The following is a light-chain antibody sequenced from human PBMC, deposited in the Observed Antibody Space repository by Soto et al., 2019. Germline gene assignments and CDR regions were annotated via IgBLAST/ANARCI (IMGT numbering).Light chain of an antibody. V-gene: IGKV3-15*01. Sequence: IVLTQSPTTLSGSPGERGTLSCRASQGISSNLAWYQQKPGHTPRLLIHDASTRTTVIPARFSGRGSGTRFTLSIASPQLEDSAVNYCKQHDNWPRTFGKGTKVEIX. CDR3: KQHDNWPRT. CDR1: QGISSN. CDR2: DAS. J-gene: IGKJ1*01.